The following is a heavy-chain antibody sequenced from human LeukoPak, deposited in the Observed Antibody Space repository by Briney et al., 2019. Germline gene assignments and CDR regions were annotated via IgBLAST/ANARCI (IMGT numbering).Heavy chain of an antibody. Sequence: GTSLRLSCAASGFTFTSYAIHWVRQAPGKGLEWVAVISYDGTNKYYADSVKGRFTISRDNSKNTLYLQMNSLRAEDTAVYYCAREMTTPEDQFDYWGQGTLVTVSS. V-gene: IGHV3-30-3*01. J-gene: IGHJ4*02. CDR1: GFTFTSYA. D-gene: IGHD4-17*01. CDR3: AREMTTPEDQFDY. CDR2: ISYDGTNK.